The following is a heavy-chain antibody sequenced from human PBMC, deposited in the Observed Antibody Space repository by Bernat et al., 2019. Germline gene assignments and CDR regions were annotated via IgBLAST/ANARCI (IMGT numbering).Heavy chain of an antibody. Sequence: QVELQQWGAGLLKPSETLSLTCAVYGGSLSGFYWGWIRQSPGRGLEWIGEINDSGSINYNPSLKSRLSISIDTSKSQFCLNLTSVTAADTAVYYCGRLTRFCSSATCSYYYYYYMDVWGKGTTVTVSS. V-gene: IGHV4-34*02. J-gene: IGHJ6*03. CDR2: INDSGSI. CDR1: GGSLSGFY. D-gene: IGHD2-2*01. CDR3: GRLTRFCSSATCSYYYYYYMDV.